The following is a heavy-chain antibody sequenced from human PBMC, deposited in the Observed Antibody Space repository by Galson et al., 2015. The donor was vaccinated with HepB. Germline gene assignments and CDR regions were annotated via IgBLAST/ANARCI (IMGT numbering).Heavy chain of an antibody. CDR2: ISGSGGNT. D-gene: IGHD3-9*01. Sequence: SLRLSCAASGFTFNSYAMSWVRQAPGKGLEWVSAISGSGGNTYCADSVKGRFTISRDNSKNTLYLQMNSLRAEGTAVYYCARRRCLTGYYMCVLSDCYYYGMDIWGQGTPVTVSS. J-gene: IGHJ6*02. CDR3: ARRRCLTGYYMCVLSDCYYYGMDI. V-gene: IGHV3-23*01. CDR1: GFTFNSYA.